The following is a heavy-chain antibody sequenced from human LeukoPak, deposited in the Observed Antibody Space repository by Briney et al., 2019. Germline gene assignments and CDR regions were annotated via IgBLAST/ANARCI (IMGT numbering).Heavy chain of an antibody. J-gene: IGHJ4*02. CDR2: IKPDGSVG. V-gene: IGHV3-7*01. CDR3: TLNLVAAAGYH. D-gene: IGHD6-13*01. Sequence: GSLRLSCAASGFTFSNYWMTWVRQAPGKGLEWVANIKPDGSVGYYVDSVRGRFIISRDNAGNSLYLQMNSLRVEDTAVYYCTLNLVAAAGYHWGQGTLCIASS. CDR1: GFTFSNYW.